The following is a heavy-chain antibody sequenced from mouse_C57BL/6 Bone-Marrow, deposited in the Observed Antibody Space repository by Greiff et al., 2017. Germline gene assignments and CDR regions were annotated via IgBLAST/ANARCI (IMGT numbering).Heavy chain of an antibody. CDR2: INPNNGGT. Sequence: VQLQQSGPELVKPGASVKISCKASGYTFTDYYMNWVKQSHGKSLEWIGDINPNNGGTSYNQKFKGKATLTVDKSSSTAYMELRSLTSEDSAVYYCARKANYGSSWFAYWGQGTLVTVSA. CDR3: ARKANYGSSWFAY. J-gene: IGHJ3*01. CDR1: GYTFTDYY. D-gene: IGHD1-1*01. V-gene: IGHV1-26*01.